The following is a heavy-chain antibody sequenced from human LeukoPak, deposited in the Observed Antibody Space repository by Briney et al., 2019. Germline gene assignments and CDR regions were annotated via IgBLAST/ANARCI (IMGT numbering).Heavy chain of an antibody. V-gene: IGHV3-7*01. J-gene: IGHJ4*02. CDR2: INQDGSTK. D-gene: IGHD1-14*01. CDR3: ARSLWPEDS. Sequence: GGTLRRSCAASGFTFTDYYISWVRQAPGKGLEWVASINQDGSTKIYIDSVKGRFTISRDNAKKSVYLQMDSLTAEDTAVYYCARSLWPEDSWGQGTQVTVSS. CDR1: GFTFTDYY.